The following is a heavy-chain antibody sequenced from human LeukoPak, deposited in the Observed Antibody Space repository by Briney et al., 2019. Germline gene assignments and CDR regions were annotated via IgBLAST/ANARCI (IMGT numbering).Heavy chain of an antibody. D-gene: IGHD3-10*01. J-gene: IGHJ4*02. CDR2: INHSGGT. CDR1: GGSFSGYY. CDR3: AKSSGSYYNVDFDY. Sequence: PSETLSLTCAVYGGSFSGYYWSWIRQPPGKGLEWVGEINHSGGTKYNPSLKSRVTISVDTSKNQFSLKLSSVTAADTAVYYCAKSSGSYYNVDFDYWGQGTLVTVSS. V-gene: IGHV4-34*01.